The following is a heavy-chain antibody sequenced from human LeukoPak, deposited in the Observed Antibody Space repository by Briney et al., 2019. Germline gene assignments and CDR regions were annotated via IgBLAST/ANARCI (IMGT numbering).Heavy chain of an antibody. Sequence: GGSLRLSCAASGFTFSKYWMLWARQPPGKGLESVSRINTDGTVTTYADSVKGRFTVSRDNADNTMLLQMNRVRDEDTAVYYCATKQWLAPPPDSWGQGTPVTVSS. J-gene: IGHJ4*02. CDR3: ATKQWLAPPPDS. CDR1: GFTFSKYW. CDR2: INTDGTVT. V-gene: IGHV3-74*01. D-gene: IGHD6-19*01.